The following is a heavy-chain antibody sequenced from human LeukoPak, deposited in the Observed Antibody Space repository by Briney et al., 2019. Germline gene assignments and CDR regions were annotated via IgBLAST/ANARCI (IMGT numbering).Heavy chain of an antibody. J-gene: IGHJ2*01. Sequence: SETLSLTCAVYVGSFSGYYWSWIRQHPGNGQEWIGYIYYSVSTYYNPSLKSRVTISVDTSKNQFSLKLSSVTAADTAVYYCARDARHAWWYFDLWGRGTLVTVSS. CDR1: VGSFSGYY. CDR3: ARDARHAWWYFDL. V-gene: IGHV4-31*11. CDR2: IYYSVST.